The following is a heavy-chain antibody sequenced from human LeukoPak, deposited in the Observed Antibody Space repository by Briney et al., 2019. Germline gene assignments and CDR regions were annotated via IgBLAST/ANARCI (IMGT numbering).Heavy chain of an antibody. J-gene: IGHJ5*02. D-gene: IGHD6-13*01. V-gene: IGHV1-69*04. CDR2: IIPILGIA. Sequence: SVKVSCKASGGTFSSYAISWVRQAPGQGLEWMGRIIPILGIANYAQKFQGRVTIIADKSTSTAYMELSSLRSEDTAVYYCARGSGPQQLDSLNWFDPWGQGTLVTVSS. CDR3: ARGSGPQQLDSLNWFDP. CDR1: GGTFSSYA.